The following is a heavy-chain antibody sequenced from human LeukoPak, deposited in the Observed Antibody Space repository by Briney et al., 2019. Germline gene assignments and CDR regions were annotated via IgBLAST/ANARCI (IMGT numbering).Heavy chain of an antibody. CDR1: GFPFRSYT. CDR2: ITGTTNHI. CDR3: ARALYYSTSGNFYIPTLDY. Sequence: GGSLRLSCVASGFPFRSYTLNWVRQAPGKGLEWVSSITGTTNHIYYADSLKGRFTISRDNAKNSLSLQMDSLRAEDTAVYFCARALYYSTSGNFYIPTLDYWGQGSLVTVAS. D-gene: IGHD3-10*01. V-gene: IGHV3-21*06. J-gene: IGHJ4*02.